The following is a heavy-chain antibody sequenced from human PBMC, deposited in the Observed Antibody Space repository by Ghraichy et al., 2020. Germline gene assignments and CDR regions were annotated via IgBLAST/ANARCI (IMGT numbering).Heavy chain of an antibody. V-gene: IGHV3-23*01. D-gene: IGHD5-18*01. Sequence: LSLTCAAYGFTFSSYGMSWARQAPGKGLEWVSAIIYNGYTKYYAASVKGRFTISRDNSKDTLFLQLHSLRAEDTAIYYCAKEYYTATGTYFDYWGQRTQVTVSS. CDR2: IIYNGYTK. CDR3: AKEYYTATGTYFDY. J-gene: IGHJ4*02. CDR1: GFTFSSYG.